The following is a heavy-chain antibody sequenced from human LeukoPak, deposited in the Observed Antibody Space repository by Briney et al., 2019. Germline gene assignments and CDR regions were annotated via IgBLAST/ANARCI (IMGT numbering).Heavy chain of an antibody. CDR2: ISSSATTV. CDR3: ARANNWNYPYYFDY. J-gene: IGHJ4*02. Sequence: GGSLRLSCAASGFTFRNYYMSWIRQAPGKGLEWVSYISSSATTVYYADSVKGRFTISRDNTKNSLSLQLNSLRAEDTAVYYCARANNWNYPYYFDYWGQGSLVTVSS. D-gene: IGHD1-7*01. V-gene: IGHV3-11*01. CDR1: GFTFRNYY.